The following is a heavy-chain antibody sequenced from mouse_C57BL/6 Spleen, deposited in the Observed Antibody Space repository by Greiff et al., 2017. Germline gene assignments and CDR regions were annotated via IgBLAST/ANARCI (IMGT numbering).Heavy chain of an antibody. V-gene: IGHV1-80*01. Sequence: VKLMESGAELVKPGASVKISCKASGYAFSSYWMNWVKQRPGKGLEWIGQIYPGDGDTNYNGKFKGKATLTADKSSGTAYMQLSSLTSEDSAVYFCAPNWAFAYWGQGTLVTVSA. J-gene: IGHJ3*01. CDR3: APNWAFAY. D-gene: IGHD4-1*01. CDR1: GYAFSSYW. CDR2: IYPGDGDT.